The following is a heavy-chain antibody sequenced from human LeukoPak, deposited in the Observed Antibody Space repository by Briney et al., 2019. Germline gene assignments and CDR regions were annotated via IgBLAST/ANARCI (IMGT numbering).Heavy chain of an antibody. CDR3: ARHKGYSSSWYGRRYFDY. CDR1: GGSISSSSYY. V-gene: IGHV4-39*01. CDR2: IYYSGST. J-gene: IGHJ4*02. Sequence: PSETLSLTCTVSGGSISSSSYYWGWIRQPPGKGLEWIGSIYYSGSTYYNPSLKSRVTISVDTSKNQFSLKLSSVTAADTAVYYCARHKGYSSSWYGRRYFDYWGQGTPVTVSS. D-gene: IGHD6-13*01.